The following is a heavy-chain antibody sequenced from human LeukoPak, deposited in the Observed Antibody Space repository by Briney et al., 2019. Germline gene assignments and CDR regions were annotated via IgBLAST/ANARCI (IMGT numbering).Heavy chain of an antibody. Sequence: GGSLRLSCAASGFTFSSYWMSWVRQAPGKGLEWVANIKQDGSEKYYVDSVKGRFTISRDNAKNSLYLQMNSLRAEDTAVYYCARDLSDFWSGLDYWGQGTLVTVSS. CDR3: ARDLSDFWSGLDY. CDR1: GFTFSSYW. V-gene: IGHV3-7*01. D-gene: IGHD3-3*01. J-gene: IGHJ4*02. CDR2: IKQDGSEK.